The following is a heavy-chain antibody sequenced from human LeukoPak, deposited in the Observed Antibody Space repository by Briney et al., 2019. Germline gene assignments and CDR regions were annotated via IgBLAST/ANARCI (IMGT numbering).Heavy chain of an antibody. D-gene: IGHD3-10*01. CDR3: ARPSPFPEPSGSPSRRFDY. J-gene: IGHJ4*02. V-gene: IGHV4-34*01. Sequence: SETLSLTCTVYGGSFSGYYWSWIRQPPGKGLEWIGEINHSGSTNYNPSLKSRVTISVDTSKNQFSLKLSSVTAADTAVYYCARPSPFPEPSGSPSRRFDYWGQGTLVTVSS. CDR2: INHSGST. CDR1: GGSFSGYY.